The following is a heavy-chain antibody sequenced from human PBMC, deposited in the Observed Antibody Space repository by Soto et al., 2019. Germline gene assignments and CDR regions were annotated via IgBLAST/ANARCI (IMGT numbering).Heavy chain of an antibody. CDR1: GGFIRSTSYY. V-gene: IGHV4-39*01. CDR2: IFFNGSP. Sequence: SATLSLTCTVPGGFIRSTSYYWAWIRQPPGKGLEWIGSIFFNGSPDYSPSLQSRVTISVDTSKNQFSLKLSSVAAADTAVDFGERQVGDYEFDYWGQGILVTV. D-gene: IGHD4-17*01. CDR3: ERQVGDYEFDY. J-gene: IGHJ4*02.